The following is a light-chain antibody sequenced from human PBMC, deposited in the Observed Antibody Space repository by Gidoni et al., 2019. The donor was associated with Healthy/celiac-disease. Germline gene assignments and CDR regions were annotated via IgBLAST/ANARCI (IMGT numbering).Light chain of an antibody. CDR1: QSVSSY. V-gene: IGKV3-11*01. Sequence: EIVLTHSPATLSLSPEERATLSCRASQSVSSYLAWYKQKPGQAPRLLIYDASNRATGIPARFSGSGSGTDFTLTISRLEPEDFAVYYCQQRSNWPRTFGGGTKVEIK. CDR3: QQRSNWPRT. J-gene: IGKJ4*01. CDR2: DAS.